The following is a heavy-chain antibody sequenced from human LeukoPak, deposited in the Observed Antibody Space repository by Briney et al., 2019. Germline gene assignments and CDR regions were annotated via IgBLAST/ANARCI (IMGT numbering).Heavy chain of an antibody. V-gene: IGHV1-2*02. J-gene: IGHJ4*02. D-gene: IGHD2-15*01. CDR1: GYTFTGYY. CDR3: ARAVGSLGYCSGGSCPSGY. Sequence: ASVKVSCKASGYTFTGYYMHWVRQAPGQGLGWMGWINPNSGGTNYAQKFQGRVTMTRDTSISTAYMELSRLRSDDTAVYYCARAVGSLGYCSGGSCPSGYWGQGTLVTVSS. CDR2: INPNSGGT.